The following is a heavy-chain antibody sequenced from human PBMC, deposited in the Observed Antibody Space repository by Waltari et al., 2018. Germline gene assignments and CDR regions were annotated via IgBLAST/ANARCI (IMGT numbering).Heavy chain of an antibody. CDR1: GGSISSHY. D-gene: IGHD1-26*01. V-gene: IGHV4-59*11. CDR3: ARVGVGVLFDY. CDR2: IYYSGST. J-gene: IGHJ4*02. Sequence: QVQLQESGPGLVKPSETLSLTCTVSGGSISSHYWSWIRQPPGKGLEWIGYIYYSGSTNYNPSLKSRVTISVDTSKNQFSLKLSSVTAADTAVYYCARVGVGVLFDYWAREPWSPSPQ.